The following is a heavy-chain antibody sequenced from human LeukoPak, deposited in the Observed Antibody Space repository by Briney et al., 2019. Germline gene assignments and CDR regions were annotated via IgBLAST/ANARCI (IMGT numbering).Heavy chain of an antibody. V-gene: IGHV1-8*01. D-gene: IGHD3-10*01. Sequence: ASVKVSCKASGYTFTSYDIDWVRQATGQGLEWMGWMNPNSGNTGYAQKFQGRVTMTRNTSISTAYMELSSLRSEDTAVYYCARGSRYGSGSYCGYWGQGTLVTVSS. CDR2: MNPNSGNT. CDR3: ARGSRYGSGSYCGY. J-gene: IGHJ4*02. CDR1: GYTFTSYD.